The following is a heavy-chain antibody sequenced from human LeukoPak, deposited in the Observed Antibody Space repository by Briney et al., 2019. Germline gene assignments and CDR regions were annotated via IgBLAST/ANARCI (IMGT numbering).Heavy chain of an antibody. D-gene: IGHD3-16*01. CDR2: IYHSGST. J-gene: IGHJ4*02. CDR3: ARWAWGAYYFDY. Sequence: PSETLSLTCAVSGGSISSGGYSWSWIRQPPGKGLEWIGYIYHSGSTYYNPSLKSRVTISVDTSKNQFSLKLSSVTAADTAVYYCARWAWGAYYFDYWGQGTLVTVSS. V-gene: IGHV4-30-2*01. CDR1: GGSISSGGYS.